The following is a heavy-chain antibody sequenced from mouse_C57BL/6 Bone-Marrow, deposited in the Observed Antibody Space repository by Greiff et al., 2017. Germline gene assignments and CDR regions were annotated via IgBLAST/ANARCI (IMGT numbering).Heavy chain of an antibody. V-gene: IGHV2-5*01. CDR1: GFSLTSYG. Sequence: LQESGPGLVQPSQSLSITCTVSGFSLTSYGVHWVRQSPGKGLEWLGVIWRGGSTDYNEAFMSRMSITKDNSKSQVFFKMNSLQADDTAIYYCAKYSNYVGDYWGQGTSVTVSS. J-gene: IGHJ4*01. CDR2: IWRGGST. D-gene: IGHD2-5*01. CDR3: AKYSNYVGDY.